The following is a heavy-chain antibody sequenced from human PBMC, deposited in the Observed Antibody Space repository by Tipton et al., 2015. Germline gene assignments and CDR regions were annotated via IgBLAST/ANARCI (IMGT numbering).Heavy chain of an antibody. CDR3: AKALYYDFWSGPDV. V-gene: IGHV3-23*01. J-gene: IGHJ6*02. D-gene: IGHD3-3*01. CDR2: ISGSGGVT. CDR1: GFTFSSYA. Sequence: SLRLSCAASGFTFSSYAMSWVRQAPGKGLEWVSAISGSGGVTYYADSVKGRFTISRDNSNNTLYVQMNSLRAEDTAVYYCAKALYYDFWSGPDVWGQGTTVTVSS.